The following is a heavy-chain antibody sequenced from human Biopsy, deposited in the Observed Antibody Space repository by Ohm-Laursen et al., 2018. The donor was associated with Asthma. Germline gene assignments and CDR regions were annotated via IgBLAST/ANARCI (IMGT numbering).Heavy chain of an antibody. CDR2: ISVYNGNT. D-gene: IGHD3-10*01. V-gene: IGHV1-18*01. J-gene: IGHJ6*02. CDR1: GYTFNRAG. Sequence: ASANVSCKASGYTFNRAGITWVRQAPGQGLEWMGWISVYNGNTKVAQRLQDRVTMITDTSTSTAYMELRSLRPDDTAVYFCARAVDYSHYYGIDVWGQGTTVTVS. CDR3: ARAVDYSHYYGIDV.